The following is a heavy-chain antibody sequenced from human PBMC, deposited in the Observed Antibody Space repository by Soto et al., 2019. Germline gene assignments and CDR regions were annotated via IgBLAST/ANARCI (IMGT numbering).Heavy chain of an antibody. CDR1: GFTFGDYA. J-gene: IGHJ4*02. D-gene: IGHD3-9*01. CDR2: IRSKAYGGTT. CDR3: TRAYDILTGYYRTGGSDYYFDY. Sequence: GGSQRLSCTASGFTFGDYAMSWFRQAPGKGLEWVGFIRSKAYGGTTEYAASVKGRFTISRDDSKSIAYLQMNSLKTEDTAVYYCTRAYDILTGYYRTGGSDYYFDYWGQGTLVTVSS. V-gene: IGHV3-49*03.